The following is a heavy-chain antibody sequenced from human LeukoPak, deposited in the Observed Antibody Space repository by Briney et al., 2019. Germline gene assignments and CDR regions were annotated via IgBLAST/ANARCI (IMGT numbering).Heavy chain of an antibody. V-gene: IGHV3-21*01. CDR3: ARDGGVDGYNSYFDY. Sequence: KPGGSLRLSCAASGFTFSSYSMNWVRQAPGKGLVWVSSISSRSSNLYYADSVKGRFTISRDNAKNSLYLQMNSLRAEDTALYYCARDGGVDGYNSYFDYWGQGTLVTVSS. CDR1: GFTFSSYS. D-gene: IGHD5-24*01. J-gene: IGHJ4*02. CDR2: ISSRSSNL.